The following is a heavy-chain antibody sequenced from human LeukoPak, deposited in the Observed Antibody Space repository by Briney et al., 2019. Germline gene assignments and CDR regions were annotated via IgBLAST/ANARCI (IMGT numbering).Heavy chain of an antibody. J-gene: IGHJ4*02. CDR2: ITCIGRTT. CDR3: AKDGNWASFEI. D-gene: IGHD7-27*01. CDR1: GFAISNYG. V-gene: IGHV3-23*01. Sequence: GASLRLSCAASGFAISNYGMNWVRQAPGKVLEWVSGITCIGRTTYYADSVKGRFTISRNNSKNTLYLQMNSPRAEDTAAYYCAKDGNWASFEIWGQGTLVTVSS.